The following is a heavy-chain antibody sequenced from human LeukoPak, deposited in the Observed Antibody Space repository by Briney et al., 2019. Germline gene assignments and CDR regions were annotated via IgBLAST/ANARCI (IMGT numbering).Heavy chain of an antibody. Sequence: GGSLRLSCAASGFTFSSYAMSWVRQASGKWLEWVGRIRSKANSYATAYAASVKGRFTISRDDSKNTAYLQMNSLKTEDTAVYYCTSFKFFAGFDYWGQGTLVTVSS. D-gene: IGHD3-3*01. V-gene: IGHV3-73*01. CDR1: GFTFSSYA. CDR3: TSFKFFAGFDY. J-gene: IGHJ4*02. CDR2: IRSKANSYAT.